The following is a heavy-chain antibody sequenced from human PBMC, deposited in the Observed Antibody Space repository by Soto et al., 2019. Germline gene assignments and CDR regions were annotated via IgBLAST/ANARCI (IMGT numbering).Heavy chain of an antibody. D-gene: IGHD3-22*01. V-gene: IGHV4-59*01. CDR1: GGSISSYY. J-gene: IGHJ3*02. Sequence: SETLSLTCTVSGGSISSYYWSWIRQPPGKGLEWIGYIYYSGSTNYNPSLKSRVTMSVDTSKNQFSLKLSSVTAADTAVYYCARELVTVITRLYAFDIWGQGTMVTVPS. CDR2: IYYSGST. CDR3: ARELVTVITRLYAFDI.